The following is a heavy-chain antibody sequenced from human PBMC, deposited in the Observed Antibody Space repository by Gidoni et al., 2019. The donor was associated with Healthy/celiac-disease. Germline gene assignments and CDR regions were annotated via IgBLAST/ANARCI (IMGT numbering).Heavy chain of an antibody. V-gene: IGHV3-30*18. J-gene: IGHJ6*02. CDR1: GFTFSSYG. D-gene: IGHD3-3*01. CDR3: AKDPAYQSFGVVKWYGMDV. Sequence: QVQLVESGAGVVQPGRSLRVSCAGSGFTFSSYGMHWGRQAPGKGLEVLAVKSYDGSNKYYADSVKVRFTISRDNSKNTLYLQMNSLRAEDTAVYYCAKDPAYQSFGVVKWYGMDVWGQGTTVTVSS. CDR2: KSYDGSNK.